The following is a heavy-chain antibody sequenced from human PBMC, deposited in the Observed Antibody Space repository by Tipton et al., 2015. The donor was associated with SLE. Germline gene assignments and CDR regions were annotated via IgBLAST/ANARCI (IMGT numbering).Heavy chain of an antibody. CDR2: IYYSGST. V-gene: IGHV4-28*03. Sequence: GLVKPSDTLSLTCAVSGYSISNSNWWAWIRQPPGKGLEWIGYIYYSGSTFYNPSLKSRVTMSVDTSKNQFSLKVRSVTAADTAVYFCARDIAGPGGYYYMDVWGKGTTVSVSS. D-gene: IGHD6-13*01. J-gene: IGHJ6*03. CDR3: ARDIAGPGGYYYMDV. CDR1: GYSISNSNW.